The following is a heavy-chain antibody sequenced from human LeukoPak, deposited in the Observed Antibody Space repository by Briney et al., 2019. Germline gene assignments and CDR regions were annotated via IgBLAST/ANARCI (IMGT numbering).Heavy chain of an antibody. J-gene: IGHJ4*02. CDR2: ISYDGSNK. CDR3: AKAGARQQLDY. CDR1: GFTFSSYG. D-gene: IGHD6-13*01. V-gene: IGHV3-30*18. Sequence: PGGSLRLSCAASGFTFSSYGMHWVRQAPGKGLEWVAVISYDGSNKYYADSVKGRFTISRDNSKNTLYLQMNSLRAEDTAVYYCAKAGARQQLDYWGQGTLVTVSS.